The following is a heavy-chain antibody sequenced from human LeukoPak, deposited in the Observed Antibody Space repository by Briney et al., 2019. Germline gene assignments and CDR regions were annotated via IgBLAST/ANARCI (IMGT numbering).Heavy chain of an antibody. V-gene: IGHV1-8*01. CDR1: GYTFTSYD. CDR2: MNPNSGNT. J-gene: IGHJ4*02. D-gene: IGHD2-21*02. Sequence: ASVKVSCKASGYTFTSYDINWVRQATGQGLEWMGWMNPNSGNTGYAQKFQGRVTMTRNTSISTAYMELSSLRSEDTAVYYCARDKSPYCGGDCYSILGGYWGQGTLVTVSS. CDR3: ARDKSPYCGGDCYSILGGY.